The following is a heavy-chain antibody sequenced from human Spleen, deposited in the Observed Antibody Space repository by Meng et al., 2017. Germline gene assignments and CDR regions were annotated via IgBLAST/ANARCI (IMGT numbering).Heavy chain of an antibody. CDR3: ARIAAAGKMGFCY. J-gene: IGHJ4*02. CDR1: GDSVSSNSAA. CDR2: TYYRSKWYN. Sequence: SCAISGDSVSSNSAAWNWIRQSPSRGLEWLGRTYYRSKWYNDYAVSVKSRITFNPDTSKNQFSLQLNSVTPEDTAVYYCARIAAAGKMGFCYWGQGTLVTVSS. V-gene: IGHV6-1*01. D-gene: IGHD6-13*01.